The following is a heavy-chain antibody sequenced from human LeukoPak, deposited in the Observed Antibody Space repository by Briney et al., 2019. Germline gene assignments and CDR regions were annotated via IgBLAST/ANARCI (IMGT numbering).Heavy chain of an antibody. Sequence: ASVKVSCKASGYTFTGYYMHWVRQAPGQGLEWMGIINPSGGTTSYAQKFQGRVTMTRDTSTTTVYMVLSSLRSEDTAMYYCARARGNWNDRNWFDPWGQGTLVTVSS. CDR1: GYTFTGYY. CDR2: INPSGGTT. J-gene: IGHJ5*02. D-gene: IGHD1-20*01. CDR3: ARARGNWNDRNWFDP. V-gene: IGHV1-46*01.